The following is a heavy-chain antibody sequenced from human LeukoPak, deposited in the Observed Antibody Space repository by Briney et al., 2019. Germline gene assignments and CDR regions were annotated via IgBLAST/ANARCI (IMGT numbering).Heavy chain of an antibody. V-gene: IGHV3-23*01. CDR3: AGRPSGEGLAPLDY. CDR2: ISGSGAAT. CDR1: GFTFRNYW. Sequence: PGGSLRLSCAASGFTFRNYWMGWVRQAPGKGLECVSIISGSGAATYYTDSVTGRFTISRDNSKNTLFLQMNSLRAEDTAVYYCAGRPSGEGLAPLDYWGQGALVAVSS. J-gene: IGHJ4*02. D-gene: IGHD1-14*01.